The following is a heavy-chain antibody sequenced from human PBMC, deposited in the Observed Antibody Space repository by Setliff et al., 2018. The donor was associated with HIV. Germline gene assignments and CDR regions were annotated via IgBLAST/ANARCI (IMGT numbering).Heavy chain of an antibody. Sequence: ASVKVSCKASGDTFTGYYMHWVRQAPGQGLEWMAWINVGNGNTKTARKFQGGVALTTDTSTSTAHMELRNLRSDDTAVYYCARDSGMAVVGTWRRLDPWGQGTLVTVSS. J-gene: IGHJ5*02. CDR1: GDTFTGYY. V-gene: IGHV1-18*04. D-gene: IGHD6-19*01. CDR2: INVGNGNT. CDR3: ARDSGMAVVGTWRRLDP.